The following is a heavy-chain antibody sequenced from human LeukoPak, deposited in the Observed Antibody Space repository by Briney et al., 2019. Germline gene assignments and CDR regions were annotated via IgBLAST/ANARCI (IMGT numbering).Heavy chain of an antibody. D-gene: IGHD3-10*01. V-gene: IGHV4-4*07. CDR2: IYTSGST. Sequence: PSETLSLTCTVSGGSISSYYWSWIRQPAGKGLEWIGRIYTSGSTNYNPSLKRRVTMSVDTSKNQFSLKLSSVTAADTAVYYCARGFVITMVRGVTTQVDWFDPWGQGTLVTVFS. J-gene: IGHJ5*02. CDR1: GGSISSYY. CDR3: ARGFVITMVRGVTTQVDWFDP.